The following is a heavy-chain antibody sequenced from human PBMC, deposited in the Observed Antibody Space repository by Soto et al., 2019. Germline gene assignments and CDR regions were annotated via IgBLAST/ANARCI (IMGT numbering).Heavy chain of an antibody. D-gene: IGHD6-19*01. CDR1: GFTFSSYS. CDR3: ARGLAVAGPLDYFGY. V-gene: IGHV3-21*02. J-gene: IGHJ4*02. CDR2: ISSRSSYI. Sequence: EVQLVESGGGLVKPGGSLRLSCAASGFTFSSYSMNWVRQAPGKGLEWVSSISSRSSYIYYADSVKGRFTISRDNAKNSLFLQLNSLRAEDKAVYYCARGLAVAGPLDYFGYWGQGTLVTVSS.